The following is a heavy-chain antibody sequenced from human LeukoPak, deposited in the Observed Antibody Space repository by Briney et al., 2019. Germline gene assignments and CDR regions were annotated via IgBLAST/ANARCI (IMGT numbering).Heavy chain of an antibody. CDR2: IYYSGST. Sequence: SETLSLTCTVSGGSISNYYWGWIRQPPGKGLEWIGSIYYSGSTYYNPSLKSRVTISVDTSKNQFSLKLSSVTAADTAVYYCARTRYYYNSRSYGAPYYFDYWGQGTLVTVSS. CDR3: ARTRYYYNSRSYGAPYYFDY. V-gene: IGHV4-39*01. D-gene: IGHD3-10*01. J-gene: IGHJ4*02. CDR1: GGSISNYY.